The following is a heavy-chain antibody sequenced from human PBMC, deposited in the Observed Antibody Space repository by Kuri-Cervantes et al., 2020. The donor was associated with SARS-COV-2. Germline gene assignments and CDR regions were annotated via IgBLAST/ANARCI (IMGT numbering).Heavy chain of an antibody. CDR3: ARGRMRIVVVIPNREAARFDY. J-gene: IGHJ4*02. V-gene: IGHV4-34*01. Sequence: SETLSLTCAVYGWSFSGYYWSWIRQPPGKGLEWIGEINHSGSTNYNPALKSRVTITVDTSTNQFSLKLSSVTAADTAVYYCARGRMRIVVVIPNREAARFDYWGQGTLVTVSS. CDR2: INHSGST. CDR1: GWSFSGYY. D-gene: IGHD3-22*01.